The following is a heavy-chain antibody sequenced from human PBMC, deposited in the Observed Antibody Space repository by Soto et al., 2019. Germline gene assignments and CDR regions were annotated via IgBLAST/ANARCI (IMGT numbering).Heavy chain of an antibody. V-gene: IGHV3-33*01. CDR1: GFTFSSYG. J-gene: IGHJ4*02. CDR3: ARSGGSLGYCSSTSCHPEYYFDY. Sequence: QVQLVVSGGGVVQPGRSLRLSCAASGFTFSSYGMHWVRQAPGKGLEWVAVIWYDGSNKYYADSVKGRFTISRDNSKNTLYLQMNSLRAEDTAVYYCARSGGSLGYCSSTSCHPEYYFDYWGQGTLVTVSS. CDR2: IWYDGSNK. D-gene: IGHD2-2*01.